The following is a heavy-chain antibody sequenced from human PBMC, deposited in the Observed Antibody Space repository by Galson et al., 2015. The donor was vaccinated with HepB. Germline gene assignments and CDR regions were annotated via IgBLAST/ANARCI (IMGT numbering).Heavy chain of an antibody. CDR2: IYYSGST. CDR1: GGSISSYY. D-gene: IGHD6-13*01. Sequence: ETLSLTCTVSGGSISSYYWSWIRQPPGKGLEWIGYIYYSGSTNYNPSLKSRVTISVDTSKNQFSLKLSSVTAADTAVYYCARRGGEPSLHRYSSSHNWFDPWGQGTLVTVSS. V-gene: IGHV4-59*08. J-gene: IGHJ5*02. CDR3: ARRGGEPSLHRYSSSHNWFDP.